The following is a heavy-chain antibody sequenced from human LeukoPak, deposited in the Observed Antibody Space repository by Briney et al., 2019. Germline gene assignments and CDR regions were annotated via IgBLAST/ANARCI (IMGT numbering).Heavy chain of an antibody. CDR2: ISAYDGYT. V-gene: IGHV1-18*01. CDR1: GYTFNSYG. D-gene: IGHD3-10*01. CDR3: ARDLATYGSGGRY. J-gene: IGHJ4*02. Sequence: GASVKVSCKAPGYTFNSYGFNWVRQAPGQGLEWVGWISAYDGYTSYSQKLQDRVTMTTDASTTTAYLEVRSLRSDDTAVYYCARDLATYGSGGRYWGQGTPVTVSS.